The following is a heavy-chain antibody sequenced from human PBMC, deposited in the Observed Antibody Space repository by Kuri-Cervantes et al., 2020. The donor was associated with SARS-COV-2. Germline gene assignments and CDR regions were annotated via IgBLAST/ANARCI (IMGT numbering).Heavy chain of an antibody. Sequence: GESLKISCAASGFNFSRTDMHWVRQAPGKGLEWVAVISNDGKNKKCIASGKGRFTISRDNSQNTLYLQMKSLTSEDTAMYYCAKDHYDFWSGYYVPYYYYYYGMDVWGQGTAVTVSS. CDR2: ISNDGKNK. CDR3: AKDHYDFWSGYYVPYYYYYYGMDV. D-gene: IGHD3-3*01. CDR1: GFNFSRTD. V-gene: IGHV3-30*18. J-gene: IGHJ6*02.